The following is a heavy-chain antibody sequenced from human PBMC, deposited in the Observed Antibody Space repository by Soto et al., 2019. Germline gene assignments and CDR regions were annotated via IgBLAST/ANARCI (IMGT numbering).Heavy chain of an antibody. J-gene: IGHJ4*02. CDR1: GGSFSNYI. CDR3: ARGLFGQQWLVGFDT. D-gene: IGHD6-19*01. V-gene: IGHV1-69*01. Sequence: QVHLVQSGAEVKKPGSSVKVSCKASGGSFSNYIFAWVRQAPGQGLEWMGGTIPMCATAQYAQQLQGRVTITADEATSTVYMDLTRLTSDDTAVYYCARGLFGQQWLVGFDTWGQGTLVTVSS. CDR2: TIPMCATA.